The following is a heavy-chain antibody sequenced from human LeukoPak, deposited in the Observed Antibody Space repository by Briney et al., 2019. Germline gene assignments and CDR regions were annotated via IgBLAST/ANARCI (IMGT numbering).Heavy chain of an antibody. CDR1: GFTFSSYA. CDR3: AKSTIVILSYYYYGMDV. CDR2: ISGSGGST. D-gene: IGHD3-16*02. Sequence: GGSLRLSCAASGFTFSSYAMSWVRQAPGKGLEWVSAISGSGGSTYYADSVKGRFTISRDNSKNTLYLQMNSLRAEDTAVYYCAKSTIVILSYYYYGMDVWGQGTTVTVSS. J-gene: IGHJ6*02. V-gene: IGHV3-23*01.